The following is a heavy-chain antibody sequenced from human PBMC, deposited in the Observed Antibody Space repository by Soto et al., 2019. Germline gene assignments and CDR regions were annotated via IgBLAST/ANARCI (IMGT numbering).Heavy chain of an antibody. D-gene: IGHD3-9*01. CDR2: INHSGST. Sequence: QVQLQQWGAGLLKPSETLSLTCAVYGGSFSGYYWSWIRQPPGKGLEWIGEINHSGSTNYNPSLKSRVTISVDTSKNQFSLKLSSVIAADTAVYYCPRGRILRYFDWFGGWFDPWGQGTLVTVSS. CDR1: GGSFSGYY. CDR3: PRGRILRYFDWFGGWFDP. J-gene: IGHJ5*02. V-gene: IGHV4-34*01.